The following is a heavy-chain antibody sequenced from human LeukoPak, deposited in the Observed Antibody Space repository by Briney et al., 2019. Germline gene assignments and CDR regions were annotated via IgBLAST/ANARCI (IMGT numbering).Heavy chain of an antibody. Sequence: GGSLRLSCAASGFTLSTYWMSWVRQAPGKGLEWVANIKQDGSEKYYVDSVKGRFTISRDNAKNTLYLQMDSLRVEDTAVYYCARDYNWNPPDYWGQGTLVTVSS. D-gene: IGHD1-1*01. V-gene: IGHV3-7*01. J-gene: IGHJ4*02. CDR1: GFTLSTYW. CDR2: IKQDGSEK. CDR3: ARDYNWNPPDY.